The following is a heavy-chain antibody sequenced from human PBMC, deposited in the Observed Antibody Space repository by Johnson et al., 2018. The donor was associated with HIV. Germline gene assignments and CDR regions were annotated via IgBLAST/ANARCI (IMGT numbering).Heavy chain of an antibody. Sequence: VQLVESGGGLVQPGGSLRRSCAASGFTFSSYWMSWVRQAPGKGLDWVANIKQDGGERYYVDSVKGRFTISRDNAKNSLYLQMNSRRAEDTAVYYCARGSSGSFDLWGRGTMVTVSS. D-gene: IGHD6-6*01. V-gene: IGHV3-7*05. J-gene: IGHJ3*01. CDR1: GFTFSSYW. CDR2: IKQDGGER. CDR3: ARGSSGSFDL.